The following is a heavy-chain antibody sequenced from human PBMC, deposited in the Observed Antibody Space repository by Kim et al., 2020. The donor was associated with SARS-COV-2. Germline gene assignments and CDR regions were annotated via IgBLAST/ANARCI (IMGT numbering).Heavy chain of an antibody. J-gene: IGHJ6*02. CDR1: GGTFSSYA. CDR3: ARDGGLIVVVPAAIGGMDV. V-gene: IGHV1-69*13. D-gene: IGHD2-2*01. Sequence: SVKVSCKASGGTFSSYAISWVRQAPGQGLEWMGGIIPIFGTANYAQKFQGRVTITADESPSTAYMELSSLRSEDTAVYYCARDGGLIVVVPAAIGGMDVWGQGTTVTVSS. CDR2: IIPIFGTA.